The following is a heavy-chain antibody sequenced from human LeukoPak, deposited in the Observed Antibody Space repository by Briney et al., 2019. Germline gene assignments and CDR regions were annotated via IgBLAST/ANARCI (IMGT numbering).Heavy chain of an antibody. CDR3: ARETYDSSGYYY. CDR2: IYYSGST. Sequence: SGTLSLTCTVSGGSISSSSYYWGWIRQPPGKGLEWIGSIYYSGSTYYNPSLKSRVTISVDTSKNQFSLKLSSVTAADTAVYYCARETYDSSGYYYWGQGTLVTVSS. V-gene: IGHV4-39*07. CDR1: GGSISSSSYY. J-gene: IGHJ4*02. D-gene: IGHD3-22*01.